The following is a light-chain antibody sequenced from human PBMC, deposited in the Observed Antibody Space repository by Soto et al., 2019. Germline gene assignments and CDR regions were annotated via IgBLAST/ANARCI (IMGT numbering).Light chain of an antibody. CDR3: QKYNSAPLT. Sequence: DIHMTQSPSSLSASVGDRVTITCRASQGISNYLAWYQQKPGKVPKLLIYAASTLQSGVPSRFSGSGSGKDLTITISSLQPEDVATYYCQKYNSAPLTVGGGTKVEIK. CDR1: QGISNY. CDR2: AAS. V-gene: IGKV1-27*01. J-gene: IGKJ4*01.